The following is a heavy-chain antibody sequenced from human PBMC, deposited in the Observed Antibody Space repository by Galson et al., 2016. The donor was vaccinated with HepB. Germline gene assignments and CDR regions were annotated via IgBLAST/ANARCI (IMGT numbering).Heavy chain of an antibody. Sequence: SLRLSCAASGFTFSNSYMTWVRQSPGKGLEWVASMNPDGSQIGYLDSVKGRFTISRDNTENSLYLQMNSLRDDDTAVYYCSRGPHWGALDIWGQGTVVTVSS. CDR1: GFTFSNSY. CDR3: SRGPHWGALDI. D-gene: IGHD3-16*01. CDR2: MNPDGSQI. J-gene: IGHJ3*02. V-gene: IGHV3-7*01.